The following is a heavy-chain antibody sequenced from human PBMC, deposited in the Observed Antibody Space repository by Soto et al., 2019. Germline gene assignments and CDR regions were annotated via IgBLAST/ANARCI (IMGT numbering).Heavy chain of an antibody. CDR2: IIPIFCTA. CDR1: GGTXISYA. V-gene: IGHV1-69*13. Sequence: SXKVSFKASGGTXISYAIGLVRQAPGQGLEWMGGIIPIFCTANYAQKFQGRVTITADESTSTAYIELSSLRSEETAVYYCARDGVSSSWYTIWFDPWGQGTLAPVS. D-gene: IGHD6-13*01. J-gene: IGHJ5*02. CDR3: ARDGVSSSWYTIWFDP.